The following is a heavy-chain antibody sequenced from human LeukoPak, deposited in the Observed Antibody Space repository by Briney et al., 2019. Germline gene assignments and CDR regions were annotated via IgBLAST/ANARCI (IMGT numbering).Heavy chain of an antibody. CDR1: GGSVSSGSYY. CDR3: ARGAYSGYPDY. V-gene: IGHV4-61*01. CDR2: IYYSGST. J-gene: IGHJ4*02. D-gene: IGHD5-12*01. Sequence: SETLSLTCTVSGGSVSSGSYYWSWIRQPPGKGLEWIGYIYYSGSTNYNPSLKSRVTISVDTSKNRFSLKLSSVTAADTAVYYCARGAYSGYPDYWGQGTLVTASS.